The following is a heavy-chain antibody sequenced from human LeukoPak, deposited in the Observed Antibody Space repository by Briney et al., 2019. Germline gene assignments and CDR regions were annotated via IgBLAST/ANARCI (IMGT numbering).Heavy chain of an antibody. V-gene: IGHV1-69*05. D-gene: IGHD1-1*01. CDR3: ARAVSQLERLWGINYYYYMDV. Sequence: GSSVKVSCKASGGTFSSYAISWVRQAPGQGLEWMGGIIPIFGTANYAQKFQGRVTITTDESTSTAYMELSSLRSEDTAVYYCARAVSQLERLWGINYYYYMDVWGKGTTVTVSS. CDR1: GGTFSSYA. CDR2: IIPIFGTA. J-gene: IGHJ6*03.